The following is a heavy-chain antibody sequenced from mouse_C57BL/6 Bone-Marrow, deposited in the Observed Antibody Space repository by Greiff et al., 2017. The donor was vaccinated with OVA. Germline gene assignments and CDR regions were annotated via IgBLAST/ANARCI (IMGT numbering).Heavy chain of an antibody. CDR1: GFSLTSYG. D-gene: IGHD4-1*01. CDR2: IWSGGST. V-gene: IGHV2-4*01. J-gene: IGHJ4*01. CDR3: AKRNPLGAMDY. Sequence: VKLMESGPGLVQPSQSLSITCTVSGFSLTSYGVHWVRQPPGKGLEWLGVIWSGGSTDYNAAFISRLSISKDNSKSQVFFKMNSLQADDTAIYYCAKRNPLGAMDYWGQGTSVTVSS.